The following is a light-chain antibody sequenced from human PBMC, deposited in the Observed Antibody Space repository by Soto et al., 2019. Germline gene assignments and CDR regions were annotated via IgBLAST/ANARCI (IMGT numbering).Light chain of an antibody. CDR3: QQTRSFPLT. J-gene: IGKJ4*01. V-gene: IGKV1-12*01. Sequence: DIHVTQSPSSVSASVGDRVTITCRASQATTSWLAWYQQKPGRAPKLLIYSASSLQSGAPSRFTGSGSGTDFTLTITSLQPDDAAVYYCQQTRSFPLTFGGGTKVDIK. CDR1: QATTSW. CDR2: SAS.